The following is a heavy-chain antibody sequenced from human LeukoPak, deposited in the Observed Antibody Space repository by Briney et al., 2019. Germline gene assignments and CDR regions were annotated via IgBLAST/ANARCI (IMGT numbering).Heavy chain of an antibody. J-gene: IGHJ4*02. CDR1: GGSISSSSYY. D-gene: IGHD3/OR15-3a*01. CDR3: ARDRGDFWNGYYSGEPEY. Sequence: SETLSLTCTVSGGSISSSSYYWEWLRQSPGKGLEWSGSISYSGNTYYTPSLKSRLTFSVDTSKNQFSLKLSSVTAADTAVYYCARDRGDFWNGYYSGEPEYWGQGTLVTVSS. CDR2: ISYSGNT. V-gene: IGHV4-39*07.